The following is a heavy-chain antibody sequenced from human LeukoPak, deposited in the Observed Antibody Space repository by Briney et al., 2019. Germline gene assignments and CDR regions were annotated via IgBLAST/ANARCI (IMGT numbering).Heavy chain of an antibody. V-gene: IGHV4-59*01. J-gene: IGHJ5*02. CDR2: NYYSGST. CDR1: GGPISRYY. CDR3: ARARFGYSYGPNWFDP. Sequence: SETLSLTCTVSGGPISRYYWRWIRQPPGKGLEWIGYNYYSGSTNYSPSLKSRVTISVDTSKNQFSLKLRYVTAADTAVYYCARARFGYSYGPNWFDPWGQGTLVTVSS. D-gene: IGHD5-18*01.